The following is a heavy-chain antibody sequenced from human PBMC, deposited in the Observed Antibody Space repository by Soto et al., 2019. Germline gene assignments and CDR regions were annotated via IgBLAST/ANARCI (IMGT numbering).Heavy chain of an antibody. CDR1: GYTFTSYG. D-gene: IGHD5-18*01. V-gene: IGHV1-18*01. CDR2: ISAYNGNT. Sequence: ASVKVSCKASGYTFTSYGISWVRQAPGQGLEWMGWISAYNGNTNYAQKLQGRVTMTTDTSTSTAYMELRSLRSDDTAVYYCARDRLIEDGDTTNHQNFDYWGQGTLVTVSS. J-gene: IGHJ4*02. CDR3: ARDRLIEDGDTTNHQNFDY.